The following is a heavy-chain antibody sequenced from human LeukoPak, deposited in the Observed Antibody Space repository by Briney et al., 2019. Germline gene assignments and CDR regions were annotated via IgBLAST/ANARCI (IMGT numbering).Heavy chain of an antibody. CDR2: ISSSSSCI. V-gene: IGHV3-21*04. CDR1: GFTFSSYS. J-gene: IGHJ4*02. D-gene: IGHD2-15*01. CDR3: TKNVPGRAIDY. Sequence: GGSLRLSCAASGFTFSSYSMNWVRQAPGKGLEWVSSISSSSSCIYYADSVKGRFTISRDNSKNTLSLQMSSLRAEDTATYYCTKNVPGRAIDYWGQGTLVTVSS.